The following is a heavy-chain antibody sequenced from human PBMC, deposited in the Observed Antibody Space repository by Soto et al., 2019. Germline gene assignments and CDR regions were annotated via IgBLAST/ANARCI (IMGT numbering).Heavy chain of an antibody. Sequence: RSPTGRVFCDCICSLEHARHCIRQPPGEGLERIGYIYHSGSTYYNPSLKSRVTISVDRSKNQFSLKLSSVTAADSAVYYCAGVRGPYCGGECYPPTPNWFDPWGQGTLVTVSS. D-gene: IGHD2-21*01. V-gene: IGHV4-30-2*01. CDR3: AGVRGPYCGGECYPPTPNWFDP. CDR1: CDCICSLEHA. CDR2: IYHSGST. J-gene: IGHJ5*02.